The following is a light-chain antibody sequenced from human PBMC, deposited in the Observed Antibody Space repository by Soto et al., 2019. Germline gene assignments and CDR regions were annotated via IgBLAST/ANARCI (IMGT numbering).Light chain of an antibody. CDR2: EVG. Sequence: QSALTQPASVSGSPGQSITISCTGTSSDVGGYNFVSWYQQHPDKAPKLIIYEVGYRPSGVSNRFSGSKSGNTASLTISGLQAEDEADYYCSSYTSSSTLVFGGGTKLTVL. CDR1: SSDVGGYNF. CDR3: SSYTSSSTLV. J-gene: IGLJ2*01. V-gene: IGLV2-14*01.